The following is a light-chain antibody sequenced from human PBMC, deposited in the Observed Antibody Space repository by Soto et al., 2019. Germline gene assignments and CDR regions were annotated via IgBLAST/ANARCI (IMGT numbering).Light chain of an antibody. Sequence: QSVLTQPASLSGSPGQSITISCTGTSSDVGGYNYVSWYQQHPGKAPKLMIYEVSNRPSGVSNRFSGSKSGNTASLTISGLQAEDEADYYRSSYTSSSTPYVFGTGTKVTVL. CDR1: SSDVGGYNY. CDR2: EVS. CDR3: SSYTSSSTPYV. J-gene: IGLJ1*01. V-gene: IGLV2-14*01.